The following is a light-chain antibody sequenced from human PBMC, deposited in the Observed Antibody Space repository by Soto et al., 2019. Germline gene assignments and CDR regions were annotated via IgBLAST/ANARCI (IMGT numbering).Light chain of an antibody. Sequence: DIQMTQSPSTLSASVGDRVAITCRASQSVSGWLAWYQQKPGKVPKLLIYQASTLEDGVPSRFSGSGSGTEFTLTISSLQPDDSATYYCQHYNDYSYTFGPATNLEIK. CDR1: QSVSGW. CDR2: QAS. V-gene: IGKV1-5*03. J-gene: IGKJ2*01. CDR3: QHYNDYSYT.